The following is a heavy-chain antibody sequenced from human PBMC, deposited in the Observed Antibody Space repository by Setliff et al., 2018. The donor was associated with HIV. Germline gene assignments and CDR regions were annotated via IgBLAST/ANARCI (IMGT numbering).Heavy chain of an antibody. D-gene: IGHD3-22*01. Sequence: GGSLRLSCAASGLTLSNSAMTWVRQRPWRGLEWVSLIQSGGIIYYADSVKGRFTISRDNSNNTLSLQMSSLRAEDTALYYCAKLDYYDYSGSWARKVAIDFWGRGTMVTVSS. CDR1: GLTLSNSA. V-gene: IGHV3-23*01. CDR3: AKLDYYDYSGSWARKVAIDF. J-gene: IGHJ3*01. CDR2: IQSGGII.